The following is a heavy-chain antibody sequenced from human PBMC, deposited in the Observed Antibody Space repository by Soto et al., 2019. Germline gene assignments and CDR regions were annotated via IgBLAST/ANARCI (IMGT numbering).Heavy chain of an antibody. Sequence: EVQLVESGGGLLKPGGSLRLSCAASGFTCKDVWMTWVRQAPGKGLEWVGRIKRKIDGETTDYAAPVKGRFSISRDDLKNTLFLQMDSLKSEDTAVYYCAVDGEGGGGGCPGAFDICGQGTMVTVSS. CDR3: AVDGEGGGGGCPGAFDI. V-gene: IGHV3-15*01. D-gene: IGHD2-21*01. J-gene: IGHJ3*02. CDR2: IKRKIDGETT. CDR1: GFTCKDVW.